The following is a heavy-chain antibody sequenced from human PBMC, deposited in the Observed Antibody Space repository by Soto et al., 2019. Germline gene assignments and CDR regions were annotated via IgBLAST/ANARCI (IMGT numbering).Heavy chain of an antibody. D-gene: IGHD3-16*01. V-gene: IGHV3-9*01. CDR2: ISWNSGSI. J-gene: IGHJ4*02. Sequence: GGSLRLSCAASGFTFDDYAMHWVRQAPGKGLEWVSGISWNSGSIGYADSVKGRFTISRDNAENSLYLQMNSLRAEDTALYYCAKAPRGGGDHDPDFDYWGQGTLVTVSS. CDR3: AKAPRGGGDHDPDFDY. CDR1: GFTFDDYA.